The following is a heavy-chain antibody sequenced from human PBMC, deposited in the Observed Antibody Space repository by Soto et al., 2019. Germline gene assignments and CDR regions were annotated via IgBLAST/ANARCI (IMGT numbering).Heavy chain of an antibody. CDR1: GYIFTNYY. J-gene: IGHJ4*02. Sequence: QVQLVQSGAEVKKPGASVKVSCKASGYIFTNYYIHWVRQGPGQGLEWMAIINPLPTSGSTNYAQKFQGRVTVTRDTSTSTVYLEPSSLRSDDTAVYYCARDLAAAAYWGQGTLVTVSS. CDR3: ARDLAAAAY. CDR2: INPLPTSGST. V-gene: IGHV1-46*01. D-gene: IGHD6-13*01.